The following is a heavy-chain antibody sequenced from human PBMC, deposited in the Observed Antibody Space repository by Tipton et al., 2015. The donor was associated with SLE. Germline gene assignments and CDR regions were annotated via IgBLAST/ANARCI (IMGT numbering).Heavy chain of an antibody. J-gene: IGHJ3*02. CDR1: GFTFSSYA. D-gene: IGHD3-10*01. V-gene: IGHV3-23*03. CDR3: AKDREAGGAFDI. Sequence: SLRLSCAASGFTFSSYAMSWVRQAPGKGLEWVSVIYSGGSSTYYADSVKGRFTISRDNSKNTLYLQMNSLRAEDTAVYYCAKDREAGGAFDIWGQGTMVTVSS. CDR2: IYSGGSST.